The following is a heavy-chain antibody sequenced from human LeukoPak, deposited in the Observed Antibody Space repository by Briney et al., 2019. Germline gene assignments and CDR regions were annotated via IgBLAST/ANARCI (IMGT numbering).Heavy chain of an antibody. CDR2: IKQGGSEK. J-gene: IGHJ3*02. CDR1: GFTFSSYW. D-gene: IGHD4-23*01. CDR3: ARDRPYGGNSKVTGFTDAFDI. Sequence: GGSLRLSCAASGFTFSSYWMSWVRQAPGKGLEWVANIKQGGSEKYYVDSVKGRFTISRDNAKNSLYLQMNSLRAEDTAVYYCARDRPYGGNSKVTGFTDAFDIWGQGTMVTVSS. V-gene: IGHV3-7*01.